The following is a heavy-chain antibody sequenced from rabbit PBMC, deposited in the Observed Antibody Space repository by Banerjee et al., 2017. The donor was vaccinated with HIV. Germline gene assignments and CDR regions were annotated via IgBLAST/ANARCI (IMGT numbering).Heavy chain of an antibody. Sequence: QSLEESGGDLVQPEGSLTLTCTASGLDFSTYFVSWVRQAPGKGLEWIACIYVGNSGVTYYASWAKGRFTISKTSSTTVTLQMTSLTAADTATYFCARSYDDYGDYFNFWGQGTLVTVS. CDR1: GLDFSTYF. V-gene: IGHV1S40*01. CDR3: ARSYDDYGDYFNF. CDR2: IYVGNSGVT. D-gene: IGHD2-1*01. J-gene: IGHJ4*01.